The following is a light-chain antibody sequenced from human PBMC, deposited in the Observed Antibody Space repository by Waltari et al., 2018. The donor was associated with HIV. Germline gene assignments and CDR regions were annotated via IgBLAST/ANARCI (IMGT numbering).Light chain of an antibody. J-gene: IGLJ1*01. CDR3: SSYTGSSTYV. CDR2: GVT. Sequence: QSALTQPASVSGSPGQSITISCTGTGSDIGGYDYVSWYQQHPGKAPKLMIYGVTNRPSGVCSRCAGSKSGNTASLTISGLQAEDEADYYCSSYTGSSTYVFGTGTKVTVL. V-gene: IGLV2-14*01. CDR1: GSDIGGYDY.